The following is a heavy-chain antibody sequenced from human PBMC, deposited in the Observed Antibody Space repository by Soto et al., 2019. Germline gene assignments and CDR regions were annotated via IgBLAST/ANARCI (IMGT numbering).Heavy chain of an antibody. D-gene: IGHD6-13*01. Sequence: DSGGGVVQPGRSLRLSCAASGFTFSSYAMHWVRQAPGKGLEWVAIIPYDGTKEYYAESVQGRFTISRDSSKNTLFLQMNSLRAEDTAMYFCARAMGVGFEWQQLDYWGQGTLVTVSS. V-gene: IGHV3-30-3*01. CDR3: ARAMGVGFEWQQLDY. CDR1: GFTFSSYA. J-gene: IGHJ4*02. CDR2: IPYDGTKE.